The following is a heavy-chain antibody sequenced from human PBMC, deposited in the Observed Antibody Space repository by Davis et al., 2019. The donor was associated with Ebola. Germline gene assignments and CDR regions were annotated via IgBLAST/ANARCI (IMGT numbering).Heavy chain of an antibody. V-gene: IGHV1-2*06. CDR1: AYTFAAHY. Sequence: AALVKVSCKASAYTFAAHYIHWVRQAPGQGVERVGRINPNFGGTIYAQKFQGRVTMTIDTSINTAYMELDRLKSDDTALYYCARGHTYGRWDDRFDPWGQGTLVTVSS. CDR2: INPNFGGT. D-gene: IGHD5-18*01. CDR3: ARGHTYGRWDDRFDP. J-gene: IGHJ5*02.